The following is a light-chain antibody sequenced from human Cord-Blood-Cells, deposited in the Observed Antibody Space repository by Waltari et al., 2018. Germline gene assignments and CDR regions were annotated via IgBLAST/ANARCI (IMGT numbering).Light chain of an antibody. CDR3: SSYTSSSTVV. CDR1: SSYVGGYNH. Sequence: QSALTQPASVSVSPGPSITISCTATSSYVGGYNHVSWYPQHPGNAPKLMIYDVGNRPSGVSNRCHGYKSGNTASLTMSGLQAEDEADYYCSSYTSSSTVVFGGGTKLTVL. J-gene: IGLJ2*01. V-gene: IGLV2-14*01. CDR2: DVG.